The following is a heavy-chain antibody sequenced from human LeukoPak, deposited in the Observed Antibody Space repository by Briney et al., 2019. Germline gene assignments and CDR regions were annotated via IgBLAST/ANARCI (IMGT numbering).Heavy chain of an antibody. CDR3: VKDRDPWLLQNNWFDP. D-gene: IGHD3-22*01. Sequence: PGGSLRLSCAASGFTFSSYGMHWVRQAPGKGLEWVAVISYDGSNKYYADSVKGRFTVSRDNSKNTLYLQMNSLRAEDTAVYYCVKDRDPWLLQNNWFDPWGQGTLVTVSS. J-gene: IGHJ5*02. CDR1: GFTFSSYG. CDR2: ISYDGSNK. V-gene: IGHV3-30*18.